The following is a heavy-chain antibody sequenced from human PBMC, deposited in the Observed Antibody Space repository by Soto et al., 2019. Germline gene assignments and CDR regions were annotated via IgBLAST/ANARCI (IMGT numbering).Heavy chain of an antibody. CDR3: ARGIKYSSSSPSDY. CDR1: GYTFTSYA. V-gene: IGHV1-3*01. D-gene: IGHD6-6*01. Sequence: ASVKVSCKASGYTFTSYAMHWVRQAPGQRLEWMGWISAGNGNTKYSQKFQGRVTITRDTSASTAYMELSSLRSEDTAVYYCARGIKYSSSSPSDYWGQGTLVTVSS. CDR2: ISAGNGNT. J-gene: IGHJ4*02.